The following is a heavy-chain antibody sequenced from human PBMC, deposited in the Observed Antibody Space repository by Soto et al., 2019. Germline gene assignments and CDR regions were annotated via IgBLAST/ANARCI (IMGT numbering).Heavy chain of an antibody. CDR3: ARDIRGRGMAV. CDR2: IYYSGST. Sequence: PSETLSLTCTVSGGSISSGGYYWSWIRQHPGKGLEWIGYIYYSGSTYYNPSLKSRVTISVDTSKNQFSLKLSSVTAADTAVYYCARDIRGRGMAVWGQGTTVTVSS. V-gene: IGHV4-31*03. J-gene: IGHJ6*02. CDR1: GGSISSGGYY. D-gene: IGHD2-21*01.